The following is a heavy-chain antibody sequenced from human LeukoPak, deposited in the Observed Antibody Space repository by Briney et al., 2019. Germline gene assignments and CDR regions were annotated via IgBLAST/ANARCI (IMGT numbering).Heavy chain of an antibody. Sequence: GGSLRLSCAASGFTFSSYEMNWVRQAPGKGLEWVSYISSSGSTIYYADSVKGRFTISRDNAKNSLYLQMNSLRAEDTAVYYCARSNLVGATSWGQGTLVTVSS. CDR3: ARSNLVGATS. D-gene: IGHD1-26*01. J-gene: IGHJ4*02. CDR1: GFTFSSYE. V-gene: IGHV3-48*03. CDR2: ISSSGSTI.